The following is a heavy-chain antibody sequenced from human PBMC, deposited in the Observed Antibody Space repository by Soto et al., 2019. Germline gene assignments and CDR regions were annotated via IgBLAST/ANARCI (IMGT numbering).Heavy chain of an antibody. V-gene: IGHV3-15*07. CDR1: GFTFSNAW. D-gene: IGHD2-2*01. Sequence: EVQLVESGGGLVRPGGSLRLSCAGSGFTFSNAWMNWVRQAPGKGLEWVGRIKSKTTGGTTDYAAPVKGRFSISRDDSKNTVYPQMNSLKTEDTAVYYCRAAAYWGQGTLVIVSS. J-gene: IGHJ4*02. CDR2: IKSKTTGGTT. CDR3: RAAAY.